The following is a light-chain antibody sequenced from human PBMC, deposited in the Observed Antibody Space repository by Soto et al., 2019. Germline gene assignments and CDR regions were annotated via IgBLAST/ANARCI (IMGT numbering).Light chain of an antibody. CDR3: VAWDDNLSSRV. J-gene: IGLJ3*02. CDR2: MNS. Sequence: QSVLTQPPSLSGTPGQTVTISCIGSRSNIGSAIVHWYQQVPGTAPKHLIYMNSQRPSGVPDRFSSSKSGTSASLVITGLRPEDEADYYCVAWDDNLSSRVFGGGTKVTVL. CDR1: RSNIGSAI. V-gene: IGLV1-47*01.